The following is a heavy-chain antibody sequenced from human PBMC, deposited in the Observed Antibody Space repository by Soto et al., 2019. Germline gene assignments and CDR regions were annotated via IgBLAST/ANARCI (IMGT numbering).Heavy chain of an antibody. Sequence: GESLKISCAASGFTFSSYAMSWVRQAPGKGLEWVSAISGSGGSTYYADSVKGRFTISRDNSKNTLYLQMNSLRAEDTAVYYCAKDGGNYYYDSSGYRLYFDYWGQGTLVTVSS. J-gene: IGHJ4*02. D-gene: IGHD3-22*01. CDR3: AKDGGNYYYDSSGYRLYFDY. CDR2: ISGSGGST. CDR1: GFTFSSYA. V-gene: IGHV3-23*01.